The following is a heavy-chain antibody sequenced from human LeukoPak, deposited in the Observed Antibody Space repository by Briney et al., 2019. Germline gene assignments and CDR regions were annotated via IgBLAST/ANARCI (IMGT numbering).Heavy chain of an antibody. CDR2: INPNSGGT. Sequence: ASVKVFRKASGYTFTVYFMHWVRQAPGQGLEWMGWINPNSGGTNYAQKFQGRVTMTRDTSISTAYMELSRLRSDDTAVYYCARELNYDSSGYYFDYWGQGTLVTVSS. CDR1: GYTFTVYF. CDR3: ARELNYDSSGYYFDY. D-gene: IGHD3-22*01. J-gene: IGHJ4*02. V-gene: IGHV1-2*02.